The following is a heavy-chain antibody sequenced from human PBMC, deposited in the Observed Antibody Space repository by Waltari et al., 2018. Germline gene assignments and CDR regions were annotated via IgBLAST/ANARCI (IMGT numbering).Heavy chain of an antibody. V-gene: IGHV4-39*01. J-gene: IGHJ3*01. Sequence: QLHLQESGPGLVKPSETLSLTCSVSGGSITNNRHYWGWIRQTPGKGREWIATISDTGATYNNPSLKGRVTISGDTSKNQFSLKLTSVTAADTAVYYCATYIGASIGTAAFDVWGRGALVTVSS. CDR3: ATYIGASIGTAAFDV. CDR2: ISDTGAT. CDR1: GGSITNNRHY. D-gene: IGHD3-16*01.